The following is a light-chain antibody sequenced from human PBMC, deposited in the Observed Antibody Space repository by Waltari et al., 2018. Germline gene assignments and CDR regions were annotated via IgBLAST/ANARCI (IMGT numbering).Light chain of an antibody. Sequence: QSVLTQPPSVSAAPGQKVTIPCSGSSSNNDNTYGTWFQQLPGTAPKLLIYENNKRPSGTPDRFSGSKSGTSGTLDITGLQTGDEADYYCITKDTSLNAIVFGGGTKLTVL. CDR3: ITKDTSLNAIV. J-gene: IGLJ2*01. CDR2: ENN. CDR1: SSNNDNTY. V-gene: IGLV1-51*02.